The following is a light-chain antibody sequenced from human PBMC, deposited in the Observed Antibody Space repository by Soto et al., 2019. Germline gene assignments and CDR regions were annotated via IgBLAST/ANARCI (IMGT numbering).Light chain of an antibody. J-gene: IGKJ1*01. V-gene: IGKV3D-15*01. Sequence: EIVMTQSPATLSVSPGERATLSCRASQSVSSNLAWYQQKPGQAPRLLIYGASTRATGIPDRFIGSGSGTDFTLTISRLEPEDFAVYYCQHYVTSLTTFGQGTKV. CDR3: QHYVTSLTT. CDR1: QSVSSN. CDR2: GAS.